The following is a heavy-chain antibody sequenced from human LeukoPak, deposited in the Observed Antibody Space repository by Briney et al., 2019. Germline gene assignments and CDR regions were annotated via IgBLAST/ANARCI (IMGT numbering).Heavy chain of an antibody. Sequence: GGSLRLSCAASGFTFSSYGMNWVRQAPGKGLEWVSYISSSGSTIYYADSVKGRFTISRDNAKNSLYLQMNSLRAEDTAVYYCAELGITMIGGVWGKGTTVTMSS. CDR1: GFTFSSYG. D-gene: IGHD3-10*02. J-gene: IGHJ6*04. V-gene: IGHV3-48*04. CDR3: AELGITMIGGV. CDR2: ISSSGSTI.